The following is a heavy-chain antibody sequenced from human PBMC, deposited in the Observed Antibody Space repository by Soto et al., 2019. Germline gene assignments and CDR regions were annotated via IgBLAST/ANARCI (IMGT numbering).Heavy chain of an antibody. Sequence: QVQLVQSGAEVEKPGASVKVSCKASGYTFTNYAVHWVRQAPGQRLEWMGWINAGNGNTRFSQNLQGRVTITRDTSERKVYMELSSLRSEDTAVYYCARGHLAVVPVASWFYYMDVWGKGTTVTVSS. CDR2: INAGNGNT. D-gene: IGHD2-2*01. CDR3: ARGHLAVVPVASWFYYMDV. J-gene: IGHJ6*03. CDR1: GYTFTNYA. V-gene: IGHV1-3*01.